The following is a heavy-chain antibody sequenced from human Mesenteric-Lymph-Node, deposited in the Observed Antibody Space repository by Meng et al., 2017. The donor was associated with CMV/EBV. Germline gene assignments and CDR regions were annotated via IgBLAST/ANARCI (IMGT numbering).Heavy chain of an antibody. J-gene: IGHJ4*02. D-gene: IGHD3-10*01. V-gene: IGHV2-5*02. CDR3: ARKNYYGSGSLVDY. CDR2: IYWDDDK. Sequence: SAFSLSASGVGVGWIRQPPGKALEWLALIYWDDDKRYSPSLKSRLTITKDTSKNQVVLTMTNMDPVDTATYYCARKNYYGSGSLVDYWGQGTLVTVSS. CDR1: AFSLSASGVG.